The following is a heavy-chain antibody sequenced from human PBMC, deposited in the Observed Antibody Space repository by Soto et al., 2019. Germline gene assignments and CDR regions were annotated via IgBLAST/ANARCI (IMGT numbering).Heavy chain of an antibody. V-gene: IGHV3-21*01. D-gene: IGHD2-2*01. CDR1: GFTFSSYS. Sequence: EVQLVESGGGLVKPGGSLRLSCAASGFTFSSYSMNWVRQAPGKGLEWVSSISSSSSYIYYADSVKGRFTISRDNAKHSLYLQMNSLRAEDTAVYYCAREGSVVVPAAEYYFDYWGQGTLVTVSS. CDR3: AREGSVVVPAAEYYFDY. J-gene: IGHJ4*02. CDR2: ISSSSSYI.